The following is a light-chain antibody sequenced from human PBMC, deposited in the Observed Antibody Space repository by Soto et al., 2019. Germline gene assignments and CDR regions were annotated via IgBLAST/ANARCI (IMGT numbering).Light chain of an antibody. CDR3: NSDRTVRTYV. J-gene: IGLJ1*01. CDR1: SSDIGGYNF. V-gene: IGLV2-14*03. Sequence: QSALTQPASVSGSPGQSITISCTGTSSDIGGYNFVSWYQHHPGKAPKLLIHDVSNRPSGVSSRFSGSKSGNTASLTISGLQAEDEADYYCNSDRTVRTYVFGTGTKLTVL. CDR2: DVS.